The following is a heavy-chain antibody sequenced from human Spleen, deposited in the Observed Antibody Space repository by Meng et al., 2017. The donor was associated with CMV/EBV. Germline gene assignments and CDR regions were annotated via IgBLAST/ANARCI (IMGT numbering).Heavy chain of an antibody. J-gene: IGHJ4*02. Sequence: GESLKISCVASGFTFSNYALHWVRQAPGKGLEWVALISYDGIDEFYADSVKGRFTISRDNSKNTLCLQMNSLRAEDTAIYYCARVFQPIYYGDNCYSDYWGQGTLVTVSS. V-gene: IGHV3-30*14. CDR2: ISYDGIDE. CDR1: GFTFSNYA. D-gene: IGHD2-21*01. CDR3: ARVFQPIYYGDNCYSDY.